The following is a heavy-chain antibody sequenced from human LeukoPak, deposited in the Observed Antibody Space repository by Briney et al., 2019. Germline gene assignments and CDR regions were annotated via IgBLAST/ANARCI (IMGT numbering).Heavy chain of an antibody. CDR1: GGTFSSYA. Sequence: SVKVSCKASGGTFSSYAISWVRQAPGQGLEWMGGIIPIFGTANYAQKFQGRVTITTDESTSTAYMELSSLRSEDTAVYYCARDTYAPHPYFDYWGQGTLVTASS. D-gene: IGHD3-16*01. V-gene: IGHV1-69*05. CDR2: IIPIFGTA. CDR3: ARDTYAPHPYFDY. J-gene: IGHJ4*02.